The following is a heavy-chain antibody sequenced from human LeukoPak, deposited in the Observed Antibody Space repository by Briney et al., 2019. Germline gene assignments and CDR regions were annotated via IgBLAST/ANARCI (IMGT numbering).Heavy chain of an antibody. D-gene: IGHD5-12*01. Sequence: SETLSLTCSVSGGSISTSSYYWGWVRQPPGGGLEWIGSIYYRVYTNHNPSLKSRVTISVDTSKNQFSLNLSSVTAADTAMYYCARASGSESDWFDPWGQGALVTVSS. CDR3: ARASGSESDWFDP. CDR1: GGSISTSSYY. J-gene: IGHJ5*02. V-gene: IGHV4-39*01. CDR2: IYYRVYT.